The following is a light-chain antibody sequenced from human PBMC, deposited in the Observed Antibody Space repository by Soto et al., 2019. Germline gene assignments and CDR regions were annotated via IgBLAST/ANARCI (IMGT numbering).Light chain of an antibody. CDR2: GAS. CDR3: QDYSDWPTWT. J-gene: IGKJ1*01. CDR1: QTISTN. Sequence: EVVMTQSPATLSVSPGERATLSCRASQTISTNLAWYQQKPGQAPRLLIYGASTRAAGIPARFSGSGSGTEFTLIISSLQSEDFAVYYCQDYSDWPTWTFGQGTKLDIK. V-gene: IGKV3-15*01.